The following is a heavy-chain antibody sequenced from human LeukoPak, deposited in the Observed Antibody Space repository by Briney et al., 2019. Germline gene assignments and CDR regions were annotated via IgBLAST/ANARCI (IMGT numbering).Heavy chain of an antibody. D-gene: IGHD3-9*01. V-gene: IGHV3-23*01. CDR2: ISSGDRT. Sequence: GGSLRLSCAASGFTFSSYAVNWVRQAPGKGLEWVAGISSGDRTFHAESVKGRFTISRDKSKDTPYLQMNSLRAEDTAVYYCAKDATASPYFHWFDNWGQGTQVIVSS. CDR3: AKDATASPYFHWFDN. CDR1: GFTFSSYA. J-gene: IGHJ4*02.